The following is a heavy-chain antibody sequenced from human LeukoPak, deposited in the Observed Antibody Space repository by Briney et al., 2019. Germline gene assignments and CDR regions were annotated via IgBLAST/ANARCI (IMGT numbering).Heavy chain of an antibody. Sequence: SETLCLTCTVSGGSISSYWIWIRQSPGKGVEGIGYIYYSGSTNYNTTPKSRGTISSDTSKNQFSLKLSSVTAADTAVYYCARLGTEYYYDSSGPFDYWGQGTLVTVSS. D-gene: IGHD3-22*01. CDR2: IYYSGST. CDR1: GGSISSY. V-gene: IGHV4-59*08. CDR3: ARLGTEYYYDSSGPFDY. J-gene: IGHJ4*02.